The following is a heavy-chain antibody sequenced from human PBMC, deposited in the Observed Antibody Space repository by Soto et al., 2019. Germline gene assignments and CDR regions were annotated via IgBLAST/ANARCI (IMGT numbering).Heavy chain of an antibody. CDR2: INSDDGGT. Sequence: ASVKVSCKASGYTFTGFYMHWVRQAPGQGLEWMGWINSDDGGTNYALKFQGRVTMTRDTSISSAYMELSSLGSDDTAVYYCARADDYYYGSGSLWGQGTPVTVSS. D-gene: IGHD3-10*01. V-gene: IGHV1-2*02. CDR1: GYTFTGFY. CDR3: ARADDYYYGSGSL. J-gene: IGHJ4*02.